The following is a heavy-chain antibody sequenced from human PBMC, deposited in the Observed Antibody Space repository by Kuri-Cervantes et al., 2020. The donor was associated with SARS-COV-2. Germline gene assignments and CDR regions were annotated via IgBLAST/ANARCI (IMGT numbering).Heavy chain of an antibody. Sequence: ETLSLTCAASGFTFSGHWIRWVRQAPGKGLVWVSRINPDGSYTNNADSVKGRFTLSRDNAKNMLFLQMNSLRAEDTAVYYCVRDGDHWNFDYWGQGTLVTVSS. CDR1: GFTFSGHW. D-gene: IGHD1-1*01. V-gene: IGHV3-74*01. J-gene: IGHJ4*02. CDR3: VRDGDHWNFDY. CDR2: INPDGSYT.